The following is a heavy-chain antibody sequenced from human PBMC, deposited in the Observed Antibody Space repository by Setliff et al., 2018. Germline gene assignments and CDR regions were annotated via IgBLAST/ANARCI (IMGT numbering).Heavy chain of an antibody. CDR2: LHPNGITT. CDR1: GFTLSRFW. V-gene: IGHV3-74*01. J-gene: IGHJ6*03. CDR3: ARSPRPPTSLDYVDV. Sequence: GGSLRLSCVTSGFTLSRFWMHWVRQVPGKGLVWVSRLHPNGITTRYADSVKGRFTIYRDMAENTLYLQMNSLRAEDTAVYYCARSPRPPTSLDYVDVWGDGTMVTVS. D-gene: IGHD2-2*01.